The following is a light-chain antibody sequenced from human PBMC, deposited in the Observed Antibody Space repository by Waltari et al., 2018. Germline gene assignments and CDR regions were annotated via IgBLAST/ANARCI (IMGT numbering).Light chain of an antibody. J-gene: IGLJ2*01. CDR1: SSDFGSYNL. CDR3: CSNGGRSAQVV. Sequence: QSALTQPASVSGSPGQSITISCTGTSSDFGSYNLVSWYQQHPGKAPKLMIYEVSKRHSGVFKRFHGSKSGKTASLTSSGVQAEEEADYYCCSNGGRSAQVVFGGGNKLNGL. V-gene: IGLV2-23*02. CDR2: EVS.